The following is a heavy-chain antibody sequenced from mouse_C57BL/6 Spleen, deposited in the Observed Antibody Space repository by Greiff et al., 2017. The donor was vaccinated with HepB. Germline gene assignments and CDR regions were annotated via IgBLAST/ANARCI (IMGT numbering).Heavy chain of an antibody. CDR2: ISGGGGNT. J-gene: IGHJ2*01. CDR3: ARQRELGRFDY. Sequence: EVQLVESGGGLVKPGGSLKLSCAASGFTFSSHTMSWVRQTPEKRLEWVATISGGGGNTYYPDSVKGRFTISRDNAKNTLYLRMSSLRSEDTALYYCARQRELGRFDYWGQGTTLTVSS. CDR1: GFTFSSHT. D-gene: IGHD4-1*01. V-gene: IGHV5-9*01.